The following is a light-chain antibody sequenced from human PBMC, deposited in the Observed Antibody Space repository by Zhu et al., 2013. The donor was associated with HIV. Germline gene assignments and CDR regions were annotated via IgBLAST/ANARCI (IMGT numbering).Light chain of an antibody. J-gene: IGKJ1*01. V-gene: IGKV1-5*01. CDR2: AAS. Sequence: DIQMTQSPSTLSASVGDRVTITCRASQSISNWVAWYQQKPGKAPKLLIYAASTLKYGVPSRFSGSGSGTEFTLTVNSLQPDDFATYYCQDYNGFPWTFGQGTEVELK. CDR3: QDYNGFPWT. CDR1: QSISNW.